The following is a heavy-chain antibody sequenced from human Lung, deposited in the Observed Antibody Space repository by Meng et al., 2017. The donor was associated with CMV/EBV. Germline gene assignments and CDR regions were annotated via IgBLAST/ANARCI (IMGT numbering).Heavy chain of an antibody. CDR1: GASIDSDNYY. Sequence: SETLSLTCTVSGASIDSDNYYWSWIRQPPGKGLEWIGYIYYSGSSFYNPSLKSRVTISLNMSKNQFSLYLSSVTAADTAVYYCARADYYNLMDVWGQGTRVTFSS. V-gene: IGHV4-30-4*08. CDR2: IYYSGSS. J-gene: IGHJ6*02. CDR3: ARADYYNLMDV.